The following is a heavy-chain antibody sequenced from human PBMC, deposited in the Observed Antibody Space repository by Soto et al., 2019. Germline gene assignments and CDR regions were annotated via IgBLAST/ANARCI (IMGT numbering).Heavy chain of an antibody. CDR2: IYYSGST. J-gene: IGHJ6*02. V-gene: IGHV4-39*01. CDR3: ARQGSRNSSWYRLCYYYYDMDV. CDR1: GGSISSSSYY. Sequence: SETLSLTCTVSGGSISSSSYYWGWIRQPPGKGLEWIGSIYYSGSTYYNPSLKSRVTISVDTSKNQFSLKLSSVTAADTAVYYCARQGSRNSSWYRLCYYYYDMDVWGQGTTVTVSS. D-gene: IGHD6-13*01.